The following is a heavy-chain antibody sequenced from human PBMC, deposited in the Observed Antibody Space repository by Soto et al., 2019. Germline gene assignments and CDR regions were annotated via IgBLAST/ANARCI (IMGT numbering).Heavy chain of an antibody. D-gene: IGHD2-15*01. J-gene: IGHJ6*02. CDR2: IKEDGSEK. Sequence: GGSLRLSCAASGSTFNKYWMSWVRQAPGKGLECVANIKEDGSEKYYVDSVKGRFTISRDNAKNSLYLQMNSLRVEDTAVYYCAMVPPDYYGVDVWGQGTTVTVSS. V-gene: IGHV3-7*03. CDR3: AMVPPDYYGVDV. CDR1: GSTFNKYW.